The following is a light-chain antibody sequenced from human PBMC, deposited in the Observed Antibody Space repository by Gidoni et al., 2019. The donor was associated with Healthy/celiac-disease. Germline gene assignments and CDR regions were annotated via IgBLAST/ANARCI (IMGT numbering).Light chain of an antibody. J-gene: IGKJ2*01. CDR1: QSISSY. CDR3: QQSYSTPYT. CDR2: AAS. Sequence: DIQMTQSPSSLSASVGDRVTITCRASQSISSYLNWYQQKPGKAPKLLLYAASSLQSGVPSRFSGGGSGTEFTLTISSLQSEDSATYYCQQSYSTPYTFGQGTKLEIK. V-gene: IGKV1-39*01.